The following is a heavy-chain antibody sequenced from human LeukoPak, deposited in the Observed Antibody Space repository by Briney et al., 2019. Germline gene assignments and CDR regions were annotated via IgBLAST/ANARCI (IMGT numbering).Heavy chain of an antibody. CDR3: ARDPSQYSGSYNPYFDY. D-gene: IGHD1-26*01. CDR2: ISSSSSTI. V-gene: IGHV3-48*02. CDR1: GFTFSDNY. Sequence: PGGSLRLSCVASGFTFSDNYIDWVRQAPGKGLEWVSYISSSSSTIYYADSVKGRFTISRDNAKNSLYLHMNSLRDEDTAVYYCARDPSQYSGSYNPYFDYWGQGTLVTVSS. J-gene: IGHJ4*02.